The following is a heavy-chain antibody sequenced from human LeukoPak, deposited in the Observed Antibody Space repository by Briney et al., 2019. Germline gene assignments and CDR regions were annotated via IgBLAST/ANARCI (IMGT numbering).Heavy chain of an antibody. V-gene: IGHV3-53*01. Sequence: GGSLRLSCAASGFTVSSNYMSWVRQAPGKWLEWVSIIYAGGSTYYADSVKGRFTISRDNSKNTLYLQMNSLRAEDTAVYYCAKDPSGGYCSGGSCYSWGQGTLVTVSS. D-gene: IGHD2-15*01. CDR3: AKDPSGGYCSGGSCYS. CDR1: GFTVSSNY. J-gene: IGHJ4*02. CDR2: IYAGGST.